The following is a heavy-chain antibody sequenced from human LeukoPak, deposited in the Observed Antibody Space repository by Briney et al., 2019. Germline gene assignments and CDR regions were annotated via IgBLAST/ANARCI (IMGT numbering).Heavy chain of an antibody. D-gene: IGHD3-10*01. CDR1: GFSFSRAW. J-gene: IGHJ4*02. V-gene: IGHV3-23*01. CDR2: ISGSGGST. Sequence: GGSLRLSCAVSGFSFSRAWMSWVRQAPGKGLEWVSAISGSGGSTYYADSVKGRFTISRDNSKNTLYLQMNSLRAEDTAVYYCAKISSEVREEDYWGQGTLVTVSS. CDR3: AKISSEVREEDY.